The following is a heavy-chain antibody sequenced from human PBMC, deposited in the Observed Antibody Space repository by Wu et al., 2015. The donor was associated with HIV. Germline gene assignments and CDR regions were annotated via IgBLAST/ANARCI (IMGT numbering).Heavy chain of an antibody. CDR3: ARGQFFDTSGFYYACLDY. Sequence: QVQLVQSGAEVKEPGASVKVSCKASGYSFRDYYIHWVRQVPGQGLEWMGRVNIKHGGTKYARKFQGRIAMTADTSITTSHMQLDRVTTDDTAVYYCARGQFFDTSGFYYACLDYWGQGTLATVSS. CDR1: GYSFRDYY. J-gene: IGHJ4*02. V-gene: IGHV1-2*02. CDR2: VNIKHGGT. D-gene: IGHD3-22*01.